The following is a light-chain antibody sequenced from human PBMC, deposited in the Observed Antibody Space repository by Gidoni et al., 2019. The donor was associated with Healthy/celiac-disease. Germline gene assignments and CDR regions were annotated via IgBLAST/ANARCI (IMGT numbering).Light chain of an antibody. Sequence: SYVLTQPPSVSVAPGQTARITCGGNNIGSKSVHWYQQKPGPAPVLVIYYDSDRPSGTPERFSGSNSGNTATLTISRVEAGDEADYYWQVWDSSSDHVVFGGGTKLTVL. CDR3: QVWDSSSDHVV. V-gene: IGLV3-21*04. J-gene: IGLJ2*01. CDR1: NIGSKS. CDR2: YDS.